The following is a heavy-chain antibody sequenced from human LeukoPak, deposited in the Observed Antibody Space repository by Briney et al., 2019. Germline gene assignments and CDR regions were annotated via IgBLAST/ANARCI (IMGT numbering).Heavy chain of an antibody. Sequence: GGSLRLSCAASGFTFSDYYMSWIRQAPGKGLEWVSYISSSGSTIYYADSAKGRFTISTDNAKNSLYLQMNSLRAEDTAVYYCARSFRNWNDGFRFDYWGQGTLVTVSS. CDR3: ARSFRNWNDGFRFDY. CDR2: ISSSGSTI. D-gene: IGHD1-1*01. V-gene: IGHV3-11*01. J-gene: IGHJ4*02. CDR1: GFTFSDYY.